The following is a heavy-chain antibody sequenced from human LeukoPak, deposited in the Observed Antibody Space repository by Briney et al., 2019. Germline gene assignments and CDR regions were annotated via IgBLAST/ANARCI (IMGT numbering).Heavy chain of an antibody. Sequence: GGSLRLSCAASGFTFSNYWMSWVRQAPGKGLEWVSYISSSSSTIYYADSVKGRFTISRDNAKNSLYLQMNSLRAEDTAVYYCARGGSGILDYWGQGTLVTVSS. V-gene: IGHV3-48*01. CDR2: ISSSSSTI. CDR3: ARGGSGILDY. CDR1: GFTFSNYW. D-gene: IGHD3-10*01. J-gene: IGHJ4*02.